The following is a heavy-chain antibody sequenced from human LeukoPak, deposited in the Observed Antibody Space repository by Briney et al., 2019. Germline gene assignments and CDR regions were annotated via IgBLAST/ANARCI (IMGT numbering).Heavy chain of an antibody. CDR1: GGSINHNNW. D-gene: IGHD1-26*01. V-gene: IGHV4-4*02. Sequence: SETLSLTCAVSGGSINHNNWWGWVRQPPGKWLEWIGEIYHSGSTNYNPSLKSRVTISVDTSKNQFSLKLRSVTAADTAVYYCASAVGATSYAFDIWGQGTMVTVSS. CDR2: IYHSGST. CDR3: ASAVGATSYAFDI. J-gene: IGHJ3*02.